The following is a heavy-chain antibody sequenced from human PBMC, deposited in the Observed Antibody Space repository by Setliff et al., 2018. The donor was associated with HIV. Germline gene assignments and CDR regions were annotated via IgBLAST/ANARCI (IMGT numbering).Heavy chain of an antibody. Sequence: ASVKVSCKASGYTFSSYSISWVRQAPGQGLEWMGWISGYNGHTNYAQKFQGRVIMTTDTSTSTAYMEMRSLRSDDTAVYYCAREYFGSGSYVRSFDIWGQGTLVTVSS. CDR1: GYTFSSYS. CDR3: AREYFGSGSYVRSFDI. J-gene: IGHJ3*02. D-gene: IGHD3-10*01. CDR2: ISGYNGHT. V-gene: IGHV1-18*01.